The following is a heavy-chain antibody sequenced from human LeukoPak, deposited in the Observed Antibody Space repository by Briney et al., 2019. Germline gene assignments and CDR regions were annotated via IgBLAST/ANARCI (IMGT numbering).Heavy chain of an antibody. CDR2: IHHSGST. Sequence: SETLSLTCAVYGGSFSGYYWSWIRQPPGKGLEWIGEIHHSGSTNYNPSLKSRVTISVDTSKNQFSLKLSSVTAADTAVYYCARGCDILTGSHYDYWGQGTLVTVSS. CDR3: ARGCDILTGSHYDY. CDR1: GGSFSGYY. D-gene: IGHD3-9*01. V-gene: IGHV4-34*01. J-gene: IGHJ4*02.